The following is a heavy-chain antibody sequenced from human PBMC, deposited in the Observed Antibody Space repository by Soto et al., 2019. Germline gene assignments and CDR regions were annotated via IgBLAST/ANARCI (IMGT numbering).Heavy chain of an antibody. V-gene: IGHV3-15*01. CDR1: GFTLSNAW. CDR2: IKSKTDGGTT. J-gene: IGHJ4*02. CDR3: TTDLPPNPFDY. Sequence: PGGSLRLSCAASGFTLSNAWMSWVRQAPGKGLEWVGRIKSKTDGGTTDYAAPVKGRFTISRDDSKNTLYLQMNSLKTEDTAVYYCTTDLPPNPFDYWGQGTLVTVSS.